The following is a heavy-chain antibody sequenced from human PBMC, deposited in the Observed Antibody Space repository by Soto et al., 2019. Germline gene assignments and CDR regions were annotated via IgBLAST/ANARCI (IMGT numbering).Heavy chain of an antibody. D-gene: IGHD6-6*01. CDR2: IWYDGSNK. Sequence: GGSLRLSCAASGFTFSSYGMHWVRQAPGKGLEWVAVIWYDGSNKYYADSVKGRFTISRDNSKNTLYLQMNSLRAEDTAVYYCARDAIEYSSSHYGMDVWGQGTTVTVSS. V-gene: IGHV3-33*01. CDR3: ARDAIEYSSSHYGMDV. CDR1: GFTFSSYG. J-gene: IGHJ6*02.